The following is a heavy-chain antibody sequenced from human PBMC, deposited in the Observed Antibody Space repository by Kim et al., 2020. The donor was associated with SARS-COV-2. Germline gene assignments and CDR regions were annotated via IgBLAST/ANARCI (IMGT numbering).Heavy chain of an antibody. D-gene: IGHD2-15*01. V-gene: IGHV3-7*01. J-gene: IGHJ4*02. CDR3: ASSGVVAATAPFDY. Sequence: VDAVKGRFTISRDNAKNSLSLQMNSLRAEDTAVYYCASSGVVAATAPFDYWGQGTLVTVSS.